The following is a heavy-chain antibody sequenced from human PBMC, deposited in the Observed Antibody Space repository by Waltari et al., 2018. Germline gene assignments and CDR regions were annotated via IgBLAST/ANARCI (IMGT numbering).Heavy chain of an antibody. CDR2: ISYDGSNK. Sequence: QVQLVESGGGVVQPGRSLRLSCAASGFTFSSYGMHWVRQAPGKGLEWVAVISYDGSNKYYADSVKGRFTISRDNSKNTLYLQMNSLRAEDTAVYYCAKVSYYDSSGFHWGQGTLVTVSS. D-gene: IGHD3-22*01. J-gene: IGHJ4*02. CDR3: AKVSYYDSSGFH. CDR1: GFTFSSYG. V-gene: IGHV3-30*18.